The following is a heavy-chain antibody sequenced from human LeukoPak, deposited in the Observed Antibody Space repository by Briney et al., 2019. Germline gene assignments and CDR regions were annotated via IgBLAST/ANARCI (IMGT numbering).Heavy chain of an antibody. D-gene: IGHD1-26*01. CDR3: ARDLLGAEDAFDI. J-gene: IGHJ3*02. CDR1: GFSFTDYS. Sequence: GGSLRLSCAASGFSFTDYSVHWVRQAPGKGLEWISTISTNGNYIYYADSVRGRFSISRDIAKSSLFLQMNSLKVEDTAVYYCARDLLGAEDAFDIWGQGAMVIVSS. V-gene: IGHV3-21*01. CDR2: ISTNGNYI.